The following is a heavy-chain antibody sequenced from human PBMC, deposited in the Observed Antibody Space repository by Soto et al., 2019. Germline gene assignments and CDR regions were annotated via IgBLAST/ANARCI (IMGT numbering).Heavy chain of an antibody. J-gene: IGHJ5*02. CDR3: ATDRITGTTSRAWFDP. Sequence: SEILSLTWTVSGGYIISYYGRWIRQPPGKGLEWIGYIYYSGSTNYNPSLKSRVTISVDTSKNQFSLKLSSVTAADTAVYYCATDRITGTTSRAWFDPWGQGTLVTVSS. D-gene: IGHD1-7*01. CDR1: GGYIISYY. V-gene: IGHV4-59*01. CDR2: IYYSGST.